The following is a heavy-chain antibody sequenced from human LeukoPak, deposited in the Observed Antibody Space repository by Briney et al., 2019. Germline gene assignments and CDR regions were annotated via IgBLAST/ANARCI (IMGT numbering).Heavy chain of an antibody. J-gene: IGHJ3*02. CDR1: GGSTSSGSYY. V-gene: IGHV4-61*02. D-gene: IGHD6-19*01. CDR3: ARGAQQWPPSGAFDI. CDR2: IYTSGST. Sequence: PSQTLSLTCTVSGGSTSSGSYYWSWIRQPAGKGLEWIGRIYTSGSTNYNPSLKSRVTISVDTSKNQFSLKLSSVTAADTAVYYCARGAQQWPPSGAFDIWGQGTMVTVSS.